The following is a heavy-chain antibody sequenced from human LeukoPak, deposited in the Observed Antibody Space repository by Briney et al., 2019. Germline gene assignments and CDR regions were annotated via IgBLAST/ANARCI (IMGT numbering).Heavy chain of an antibody. Sequence: GGSLRLSCAASGFTFSSYAMSWVRQAPGKGLERVSAISGSGGSTYYADSVKGRFTISRDNSKNTLYLQMNSLRAEDTAVYYCAKSSSRYDAFDIWGQGTMVTVSS. CDR1: GFTFSSYA. D-gene: IGHD6-13*01. V-gene: IGHV3-23*01. CDR3: AKSSSRYDAFDI. J-gene: IGHJ3*02. CDR2: ISGSGGST.